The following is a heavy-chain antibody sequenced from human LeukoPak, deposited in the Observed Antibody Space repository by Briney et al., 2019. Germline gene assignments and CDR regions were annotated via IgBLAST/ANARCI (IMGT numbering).Heavy chain of an antibody. CDR1: GYSFSTYW. CDR3: ARHPEPYWEQTSYYFDY. Sequence: GESLKISCKGSGYSFSTYWIGWVRQMPGKGLEWMGIIYPGDSDTRYSPSFQGQVTISADKSISTAYLQWSSLKTSDTAMYYCARHPEPYWEQTSYYFDYWGQGTLVTVSS. V-gene: IGHV5-51*01. D-gene: IGHD1-26*01. J-gene: IGHJ4*02. CDR2: IYPGDSDT.